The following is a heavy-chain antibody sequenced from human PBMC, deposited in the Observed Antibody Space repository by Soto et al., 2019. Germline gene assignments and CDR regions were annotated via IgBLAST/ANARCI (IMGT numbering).Heavy chain of an antibody. CDR3: ARPHYYGSGSYYAPGY. Sequence: PGESLKISCKGSGYSFTSYWIGWVRQMPGKGLEWMGIIYPGDSDTRYSPSFQGQVTISADKSISTAYLQWSSLKASDTAMYYCARPHYYGSGSYYAPGYWGQGTLVTVSS. D-gene: IGHD3-10*01. CDR1: GYSFTSYW. CDR2: IYPGDSDT. V-gene: IGHV5-51*01. J-gene: IGHJ4*02.